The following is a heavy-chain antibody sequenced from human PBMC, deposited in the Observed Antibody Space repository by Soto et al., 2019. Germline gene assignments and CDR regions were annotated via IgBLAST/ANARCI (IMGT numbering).Heavy chain of an antibody. D-gene: IGHD2-2*01. CDR2: ISGSGGST. Sequence: GGSLSLSCAASGFTFSSYAMSWVRQAPGKGLEWVSAISGSGGSTYYADSVKGRFTISRDNSKNTLYLQMNSLRAEDTAVYYCAKGQNIVVVPAAMVAVRYAYYYGMDVWGHGTTVTVSS. CDR1: GFTFSSYA. CDR3: AKGQNIVVVPAAMVAVRYAYYYGMDV. J-gene: IGHJ6*02. V-gene: IGHV3-23*01.